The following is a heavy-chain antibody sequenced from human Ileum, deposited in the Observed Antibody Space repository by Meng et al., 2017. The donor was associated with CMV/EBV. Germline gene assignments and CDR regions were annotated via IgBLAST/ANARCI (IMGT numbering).Heavy chain of an antibody. J-gene: IGHJ4*02. CDR2: IDTNTGNP. CDR1: GYTFTSNN. CDR3: ARDGLSGRYFDY. D-gene: IGHD1-26*01. Sequence: SCKTSGYTFTSNNIIWVRQAPGQGPEWMGWIDTNTGNPTYAQGFTGRFVFSLDTSVNTAYLQISSLKAEDTAVYYRARDGLSGRYFDYWGQGTLVTVSS. V-gene: IGHV7-4-1*02.